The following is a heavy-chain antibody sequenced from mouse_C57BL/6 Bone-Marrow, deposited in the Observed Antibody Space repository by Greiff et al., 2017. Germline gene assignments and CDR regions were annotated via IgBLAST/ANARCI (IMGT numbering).Heavy chain of an antibody. CDR2: IYPRSGNT. Sequence: QVQLQQSGAELARPGASVKLSCKASGYTFTSYGIRWVKQRPGQGLEWIGEIYPRSGNTYYNEKFKGKATLTADKSSSTAYMELRSLTSEDSAVXFCARSITTVVATKFAYWGQGTLVTVSA. CDR3: ARSITTVVATKFAY. D-gene: IGHD1-1*01. CDR1: GYTFTSYG. V-gene: IGHV1-81*01. J-gene: IGHJ3*01.